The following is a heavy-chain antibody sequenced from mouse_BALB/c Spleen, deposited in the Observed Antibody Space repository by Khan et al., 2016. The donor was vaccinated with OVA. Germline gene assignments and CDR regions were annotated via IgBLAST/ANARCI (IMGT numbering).Heavy chain of an antibody. J-gene: IGHJ4*01. CDR3: ARSYGSWALDY. CDR1: GESITSGF. CDR2: IIYSGDT. Sequence: EVQLQESGPSLVKASQTLSLTCSVTGESITSGFWNWIRKFPGKKFEYMGYIIYSGDTYYNPSLKSRISITRDTSKRQYYLQLNSVTTEDTATNFCARSYGSWALDYWGQGTSVTVSS. D-gene: IGHD1-1*01. V-gene: IGHV3-8*02.